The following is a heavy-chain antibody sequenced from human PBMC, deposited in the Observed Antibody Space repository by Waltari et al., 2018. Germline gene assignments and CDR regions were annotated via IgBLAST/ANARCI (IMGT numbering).Heavy chain of an antibody. CDR2: IYHSGST. J-gene: IGHJ5*02. V-gene: IGHV4-38-2*01. CDR3: ARGARGAAEPPPNWFDP. Sequence: QVQLQESGPGLVKPSETLSLTCAVSGYSISSGYYWGWIRQPPGKGLEWIGSIYHSGSTYYNLSLKSRVTISVDTSKNQFSLKLSSVTAADTAVYYCARGARGAAEPPPNWFDPWGQGTLVTVSS. D-gene: IGHD6-13*01. CDR1: GYSISSGYY.